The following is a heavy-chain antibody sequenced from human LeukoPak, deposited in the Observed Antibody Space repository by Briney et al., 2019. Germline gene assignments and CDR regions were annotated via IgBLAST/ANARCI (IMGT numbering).Heavy chain of an antibody. CDR1: GFTFSSYG. D-gene: IGHD2-2*01. Sequence: PGGSLRLSCAASGFTFSSYGMHWVRQAPGKGLEWVAFIRYDGSNKYYADSVKGRFTISRDNSKNTLHLQMNSLRAEDTAVYYCAKCGGKYCSSTSCLTIDYWGQGTLVTVSS. V-gene: IGHV3-30*02. CDR2: IRYDGSNK. CDR3: AKCGGKYCSSTSCLTIDY. J-gene: IGHJ4*02.